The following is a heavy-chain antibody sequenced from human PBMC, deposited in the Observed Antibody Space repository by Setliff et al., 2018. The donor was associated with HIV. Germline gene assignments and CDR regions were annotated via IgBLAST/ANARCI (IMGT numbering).Heavy chain of an antibody. CDR1: GFTFGVYA. J-gene: IGHJ3*02. V-gene: IGHV3-49*04. Sequence: GGSLRLSCTTSGFTFGVYAMTWVRQAPGKGLEWVGFIRHKAYGGTAEYDASVKGRFTISRDDSKSITYLQMNGLQTEDTAIYYCARKYYDSSGQPSDAFDIWGQGTLVTVSS. CDR3: ARKYYDSSGQPSDAFDI. CDR2: IRHKAYGGTA. D-gene: IGHD3-22*01.